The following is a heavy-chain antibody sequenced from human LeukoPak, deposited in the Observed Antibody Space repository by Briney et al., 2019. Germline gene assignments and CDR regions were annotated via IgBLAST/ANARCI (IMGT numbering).Heavy chain of an antibody. CDR3: ARDSPNYYDSSGYYSDWFDP. CDR1: GGSISSYY. J-gene: IGHJ5*02. V-gene: IGHV4-59*01. CDR2: IYYSGST. Sequence: SKTLSLTCTVSGGSISSYYWSWIRQPPGKGLEWIGYIYYSGSTNYNPSLKSRVTISVDTSKNQFSLKLSSVTAADTAVYYCARDSPNYYDSSGYYSDWFDPWGQGTLVTVSS. D-gene: IGHD3-22*01.